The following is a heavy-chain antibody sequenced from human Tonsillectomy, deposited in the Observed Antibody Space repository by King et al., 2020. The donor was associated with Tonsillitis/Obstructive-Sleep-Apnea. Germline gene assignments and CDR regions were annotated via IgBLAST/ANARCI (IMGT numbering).Heavy chain of an antibody. V-gene: IGHV3-48*03. CDR1: GFTFSTFE. J-gene: IGHJ4*02. D-gene: IGHD2-21*01. CDR2: ISDTGGVI. Sequence: VQLVESGGGLVQPGGSLRLSCAASGFTFSTFEMNWVRQAPGKGLEWVSYISDTGGVIDYADSVKGRFTISRDNANNLLYLQMNSLRAEDTAVYYCHAPYYPCDYWGQGILVTVSS. CDR3: HAPYYPCDY.